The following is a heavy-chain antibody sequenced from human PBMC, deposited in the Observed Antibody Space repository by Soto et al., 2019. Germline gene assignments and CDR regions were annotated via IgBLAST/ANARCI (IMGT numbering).Heavy chain of an antibody. V-gene: IGHV4-4*02. CDR2: IYRTGST. D-gene: IGHD1-7*01. CDR3: ASRDPGTSVDY. J-gene: IGHJ4*02. Sequence: LSLTCAVSGGPFTSNNWWTWVRQPPGQGLEWIGEIYRTGSTNYNPSLKSRVTISLDKSENQFSLKVTSLTAADTAVYYCASRDPGTSVDYWGQGTLVTVSS. CDR1: GGPFTSNNW.